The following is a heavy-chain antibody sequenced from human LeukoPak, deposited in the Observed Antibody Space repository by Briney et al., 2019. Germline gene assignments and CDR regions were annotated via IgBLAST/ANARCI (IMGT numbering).Heavy chain of an antibody. CDR3: ARSATDAFDI. CDR2: MNGDGTSI. CDR1: GFTFRIVW. D-gene: IGHD3-3*01. Sequence: GGSLRLSCAASGFTFRIVWMHWGRQDPGKGLVWVSHMNGDGTSISYADSVQGRFTISRDNAKNTLYLQMNRLKAEDTAVYYCARSATDAFDIWGQGTMVTVSS. J-gene: IGHJ3*02. V-gene: IGHV3-74*01.